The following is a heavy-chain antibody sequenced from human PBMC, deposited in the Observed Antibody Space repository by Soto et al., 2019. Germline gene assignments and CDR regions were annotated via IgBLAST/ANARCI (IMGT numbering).Heavy chain of an antibody. CDR1: GFTFSSYG. D-gene: IGHD2-2*01. CDR3: AKDLYQLLPYGMDV. V-gene: IGHV3-30*18. J-gene: IGHJ6*02. CDR2: ISYDGSNN. Sequence: QVQLVESGGGVVQPGRSLRLSCAASGFTFSSYGMHWVRHAPGKGLEWVAVISYDGSNNYYADSVKGRFTISRDNSKNALYLQMNSLLAADTSVYYCAKDLYQLLPYGMDVWVQGTTVTVSS.